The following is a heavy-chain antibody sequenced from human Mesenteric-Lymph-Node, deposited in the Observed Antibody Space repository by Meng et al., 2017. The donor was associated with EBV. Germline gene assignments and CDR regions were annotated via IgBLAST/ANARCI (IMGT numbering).Heavy chain of an antibody. CDR1: GGSVSSVSYY. V-gene: IGHV4-61*01. CDR3: ARDPYGATDF. J-gene: IGHJ4*02. D-gene: IGHD4-17*01. Sequence: QLQESGPGLGKPSETLSLTCTVSGGSVSSVSYYWNWIRQPPGKGLEWIGYVYYSGSIKYNPSLKSRVTISVDTSKNQFSLKLTSVTAADTAVYYCARDPYGATDFWGQGTLVTVSS. CDR2: VYYSGSI.